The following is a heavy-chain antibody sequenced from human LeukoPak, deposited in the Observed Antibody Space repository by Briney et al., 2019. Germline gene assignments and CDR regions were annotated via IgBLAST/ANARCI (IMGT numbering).Heavy chain of an antibody. V-gene: IGHV4-38-2*01. CDR3: ARTTRTIFGVVIPGSAFDI. CDR1: GYSISSGYY. J-gene: IGHJ3*02. Sequence: PSETLSLTCAVSGYSISSGYYWGWIRQPPGKGLEWIWSIYHSGSTYYNPSLKSRVTISVDTSKNQFSLKLSSVTAADTAVYYCARTTRTIFGVVIPGSAFDIWGQGTMVTVSS. D-gene: IGHD3-3*01. CDR2: IYHSGST.